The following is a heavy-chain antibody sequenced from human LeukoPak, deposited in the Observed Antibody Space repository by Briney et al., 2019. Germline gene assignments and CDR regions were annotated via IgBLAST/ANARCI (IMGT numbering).Heavy chain of an antibody. V-gene: IGHV1-2*02. CDR1: GYTFTGYY. CDR3: ARVRGYGGNDFDY. D-gene: IGHD4-23*01. CDR2: INPNSGGT. J-gene: IGHJ4*02. Sequence: GASVKVSCKASGYTFTGYYMHWVRQAPGQGLEWMGWINPNSGGTNYAQKFQGRVTMTRDTSISTAYMELSRLRSDDTAVYYCARVRGYGGNDFDYWGQGTLVTVSS.